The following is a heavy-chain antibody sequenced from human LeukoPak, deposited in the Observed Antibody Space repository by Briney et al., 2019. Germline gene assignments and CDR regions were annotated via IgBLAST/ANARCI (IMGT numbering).Heavy chain of an antibody. CDR2: IYYSGST. V-gene: IGHV4-59*12. D-gene: IGHD3-10*01. CDR3: ATLLRGVTMVRGVDEPFDY. J-gene: IGHJ4*02. Sequence: SETLSLTCTVSGGSISSYYWSWIRQPPGKGLEWIGYIYYSGSTNYNPSLKSRVTISVDTSKNQFSLKLSSVTAADTAVYYCATLLRGVTMVRGVDEPFDYWGQGTLVTVSS. CDR1: GGSISSYY.